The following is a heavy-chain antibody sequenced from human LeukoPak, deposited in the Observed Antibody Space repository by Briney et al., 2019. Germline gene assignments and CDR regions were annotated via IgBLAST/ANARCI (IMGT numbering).Heavy chain of an antibody. CDR2: IDWDDDK. D-gene: IGHD5-18*01. CDR3: ARMRIGYGTDY. V-gene: IGHV2-70*11. CDR1: GGSISSGDYY. Sequence: QTLSLTCTVSGGSISSGDYYWSWIRQPPGKALEWLARIDWDDDKYYSTSLKTRLTISKDTSKNQVALTMTNMDPVDTATYYCARMRIGYGTDYWGQGTLVTVSS. J-gene: IGHJ4*02.